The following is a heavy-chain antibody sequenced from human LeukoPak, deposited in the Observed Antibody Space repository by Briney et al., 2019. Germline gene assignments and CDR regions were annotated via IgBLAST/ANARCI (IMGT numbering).Heavy chain of an antibody. D-gene: IGHD3-22*01. CDR2: IYHSGST. J-gene: IGHJ4*02. Sequence: SETPSLTCAVSGGSISSSNWWSWVRQPPGKGLEWIGEIYHSGSTNYNPSLKSRVTISVDKSKNQFSLKLSSVTAADTAVYYCAREYNYDRTPTFDYWGQGTLVTVSS. CDR1: GGSISSSNW. CDR3: AREYNYDRTPTFDY. V-gene: IGHV4-4*02.